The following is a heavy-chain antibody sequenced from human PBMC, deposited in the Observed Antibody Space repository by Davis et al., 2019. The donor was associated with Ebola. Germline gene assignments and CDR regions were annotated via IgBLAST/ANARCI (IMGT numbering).Heavy chain of an antibody. Sequence: GESLKISCTASGFTFTNAWMNWVRQAPGKGLEWVGRIKSNADGATADFAAPVKGRFIISRDDSKHTLYLQMSSLKPEDTAVYYCTTDQPPVFYYGYSQYWGQGTLVTVSS. V-gene: IGHV3-15*07. CDR2: IKSNADGATA. D-gene: IGHD3-10*01. J-gene: IGHJ1*01. CDR3: TTDQPPVFYYGYSQY. CDR1: GFTFTNAW.